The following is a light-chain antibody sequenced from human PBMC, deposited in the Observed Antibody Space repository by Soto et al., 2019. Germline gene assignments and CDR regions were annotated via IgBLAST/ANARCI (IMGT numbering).Light chain of an antibody. J-gene: IGKJ1*01. CDR1: QSLNRD. Sequence: IVMTQSPATLSMSPGERATLSCRASQSLNRDLAWYQQKPGQSPRLLIFGASIRATGIPARFSGSGSGTEFTLTIGSLQSEDCALYYCQHYNGYSWTFGQGTKIEVK. V-gene: IGKV3-15*01. CDR3: QHYNGYSWT. CDR2: GAS.